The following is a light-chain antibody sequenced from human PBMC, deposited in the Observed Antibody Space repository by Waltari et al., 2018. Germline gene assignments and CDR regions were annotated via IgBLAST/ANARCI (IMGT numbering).Light chain of an antibody. Sequence: DIQITQSPSSLSASVGDRVTITCRASQSVNNYLNWYQQQPGKAPKLLIYAASTLQSGVPSRFSGSGSGTDFTLTISSLQPEDFATYYCQQSCSTPRFTFGPGTKVDIK. V-gene: IGKV1-39*01. J-gene: IGKJ3*01. CDR3: QQSCSTPRFT. CDR2: AAS. CDR1: QSVNNY.